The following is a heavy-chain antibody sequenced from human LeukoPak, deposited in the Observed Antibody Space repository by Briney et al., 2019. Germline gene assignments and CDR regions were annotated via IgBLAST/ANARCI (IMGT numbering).Heavy chain of an antibody. V-gene: IGHV4-59*02. CDR2: INDRGST. J-gene: IGHJ6*02. D-gene: IGHD6-13*01. CDR3: VRDSRYGSGWFEDGLDF. Sequence: SEILSLTRTVSGDSVRSYYWSWIRQPPGQGLEWLGHINDRGSTNYNPSLQGRVTISIDTSKNQFSLKVNSVTAADTAVYYCVRDSRYGSGWFEDGLDFWGQGTTVTVSS. CDR1: GDSVRSYY.